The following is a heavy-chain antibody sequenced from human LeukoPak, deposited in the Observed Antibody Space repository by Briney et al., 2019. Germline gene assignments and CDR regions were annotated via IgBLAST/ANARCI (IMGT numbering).Heavy chain of an antibody. J-gene: IGHJ4*02. D-gene: IGHD3-9*01. Sequence: KPSGTLSLTCAVSGGSISSSNWWNWVRQPPGKGLEWIGEFYHSGSTNYNPSLKSRVTISLDTSKNQFFLKLSSVTAADTAVYYCARKRSFDLWGQGTLVTVSS. V-gene: IGHV4-4*02. CDR3: ARKRSFDL. CDR1: GGSISSSNW. CDR2: FYHSGST.